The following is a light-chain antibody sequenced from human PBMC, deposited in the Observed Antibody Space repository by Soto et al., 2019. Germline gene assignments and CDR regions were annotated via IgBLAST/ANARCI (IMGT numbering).Light chain of an antibody. CDR3: QHYNNWPPWT. J-gene: IGKJ1*01. V-gene: IGKV3-15*01. Sequence: EIVLTHSPGTLSLSPGERATLSCRASQSVRSGYFAWYQQKPGQAPRLLIYGASTRATSIPASFSGSGSGTEFTLTISSLQSEDFAVYYCQHYNNWPPWTFGQGTKVDI. CDR1: QSVRSGY. CDR2: GAS.